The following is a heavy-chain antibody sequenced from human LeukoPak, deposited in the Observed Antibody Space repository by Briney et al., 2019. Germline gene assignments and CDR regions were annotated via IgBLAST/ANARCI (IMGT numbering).Heavy chain of an antibody. D-gene: IGHD6-19*01. CDR3: ARRGSGWEFDY. V-gene: IGHV5-51*01. CDR1: GYTFTNYW. J-gene: IGHJ4*02. CDR2: IYPGDYDT. Sequence: GESLKISCKGSGYTFTNYWIGWVRQLPGKGLEWMGIIYPGDYDTRYSSSFHGQVTISADRSTSTAYLQWSSLKASDTAMFYCARRGSGWEFDYWGQGTLVTVSS.